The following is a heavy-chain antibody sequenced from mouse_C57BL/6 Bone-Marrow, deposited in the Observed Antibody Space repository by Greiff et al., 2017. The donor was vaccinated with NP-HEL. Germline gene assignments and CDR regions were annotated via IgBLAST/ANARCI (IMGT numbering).Heavy chain of an antibody. Sequence: EVKLVESGGGLVQPKGSLKLSCAASGFSFNTYAMNWVRQAPGKGLEWVARIRSKSNNYATYYADSVKDRFTISRDDSESMLYLQMNNLKTEDTAMYYCGRHGIPRGGYFDVWGTGTTVTVSS. CDR1: GFSFNTYA. CDR3: GRHGIPRGGYFDV. CDR2: IRSKSNNYAT. V-gene: IGHV10-1*01. J-gene: IGHJ1*03.